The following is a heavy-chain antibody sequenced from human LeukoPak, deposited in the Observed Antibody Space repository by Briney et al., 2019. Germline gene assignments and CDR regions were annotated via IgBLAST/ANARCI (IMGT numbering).Heavy chain of an antibody. D-gene: IGHD6-19*01. V-gene: IGHV3-48*03. J-gene: IGHJ1*01. CDR2: ISSSGSTI. CDR3: AKVVYSSGWYGYFQH. CDR1: GFTFSSYE. Sequence: HPGGSLRLSCAASGFTFSSYEMNWVRQAPGKGLEWVSYISSSGSTIYYADSVKGRFTISRDNAKNSLYLQMNSLRAEDTAVYYCAKVVYSSGWYGYFQHWGQGTLVTVSS.